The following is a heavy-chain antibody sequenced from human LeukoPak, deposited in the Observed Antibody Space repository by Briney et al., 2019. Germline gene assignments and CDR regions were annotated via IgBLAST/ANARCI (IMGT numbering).Heavy chain of an antibody. Sequence: GGSLRLSCAASGFTFSNYGIHWVRQAPGKGLEWVAVISYDGSNKYYAESVKGRFTISRDNSKNTLSLQMNSLRAEDTAVYFCAKGYGFDSSGSEHYFENWGQGILVTVSS. CDR1: GFTFSNYG. CDR2: ISYDGSNK. D-gene: IGHD3-22*01. J-gene: IGHJ4*02. V-gene: IGHV3-30*18. CDR3: AKGYGFDSSGSEHYFEN.